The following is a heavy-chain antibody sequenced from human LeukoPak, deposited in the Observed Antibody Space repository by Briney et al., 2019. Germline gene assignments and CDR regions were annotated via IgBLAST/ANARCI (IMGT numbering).Heavy chain of an antibody. CDR3: AKGDIVVVPAAMRYFDY. Sequence: ASVKVSCKASGYTFTGYYMHWVRQAPGQGLEWMGRINPNSGGTNYAQKFQGRVTMTRDTSISTAYMELSRLRSDDTAVCYCAKGDIVVVPAAMRYFDYWGQGTLVTVSS. V-gene: IGHV1-2*06. CDR2: INPNSGGT. CDR1: GYTFTGYY. J-gene: IGHJ4*02. D-gene: IGHD2-2*01.